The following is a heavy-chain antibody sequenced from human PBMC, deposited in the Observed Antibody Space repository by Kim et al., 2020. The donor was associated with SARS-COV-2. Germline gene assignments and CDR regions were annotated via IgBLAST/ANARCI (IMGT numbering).Heavy chain of an antibody. CDR3: ARLVLRYFAADACDI. J-gene: IGHJ3*02. Sequence: DAVKGRFTISRDNSKNTLYLQMNSLRAEDTAVYYCARLVLRYFAADACDIWGQGTMVTVSS. D-gene: IGHD3-9*01. V-gene: IGHV3-23*01.